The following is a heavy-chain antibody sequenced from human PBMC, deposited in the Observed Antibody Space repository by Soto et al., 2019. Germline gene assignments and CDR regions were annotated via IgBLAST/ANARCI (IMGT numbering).Heavy chain of an antibody. Sequence: ASVKVSCKASGYTFTSYDINWVRQATGQGLEWMGWMNPNSGNTGYAQKFQGRVTMTRNTSISTAYMELSSLRSEDTAVYYCARGPYSSGWEDYYMDVWGKGTTVTVSS. V-gene: IGHV1-8*01. CDR3: ARGPYSSGWEDYYMDV. D-gene: IGHD6-19*01. CDR2: MNPNSGNT. CDR1: GYTFTSYD. J-gene: IGHJ6*03.